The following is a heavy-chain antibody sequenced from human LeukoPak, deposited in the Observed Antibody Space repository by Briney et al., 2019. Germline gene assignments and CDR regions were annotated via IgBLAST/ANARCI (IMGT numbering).Heavy chain of an antibody. D-gene: IGHD2-15*01. Sequence: TGGSLRLSCTTSGFSFSNYDIHWVRQAPGKGLEWVAVISFDGTNKYYADSVKGRFTISRDNSKNTLYLQMNRLRDEDTAVYYCAKERCSGGSCYSAGEYFDYWGQGTLVTVSS. CDR1: GFSFSNYD. J-gene: IGHJ4*02. CDR3: AKERCSGGSCYSAGEYFDY. V-gene: IGHV3-30*18. CDR2: ISFDGTNK.